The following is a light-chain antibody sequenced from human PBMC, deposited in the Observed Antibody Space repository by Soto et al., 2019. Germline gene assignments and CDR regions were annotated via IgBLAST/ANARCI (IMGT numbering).Light chain of an antibody. CDR1: QSISSW. CDR3: QQYNSWT. J-gene: IGKJ1*01. V-gene: IGKV1-5*03. CDR2: KAS. Sequence: DIQMTQSPSTLSASGGDIVTITCRASQSISSWLAWYHQKPGKAPKLLIYKASSLESGVPSRFSGSGSGTEFTLTISSLQPDDFATYYCQQYNSWTFGQGTKV.